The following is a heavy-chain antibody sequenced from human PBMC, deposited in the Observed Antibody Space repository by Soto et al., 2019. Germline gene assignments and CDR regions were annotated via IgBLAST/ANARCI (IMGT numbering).Heavy chain of an antibody. Sequence: SETLSLTCAVYGGSFSGYYWSWIRQPPGKGLEWIGEINHSGSTNYNPSLKSRVTISVDTSKNQFSLKLSSVTAADTAVYYCARSGDFWSGYYGPYFDYWGQGTLVTVSS. CDR1: GGSFSGYY. CDR2: INHSGST. J-gene: IGHJ4*02. V-gene: IGHV4-34*01. CDR3: ARSGDFWSGYYGPYFDY. D-gene: IGHD3-3*01.